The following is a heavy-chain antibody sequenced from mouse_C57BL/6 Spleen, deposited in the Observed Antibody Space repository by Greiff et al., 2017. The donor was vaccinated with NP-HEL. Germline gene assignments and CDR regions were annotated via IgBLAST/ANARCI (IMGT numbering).Heavy chain of an antibody. V-gene: IGHV1-53*01. D-gene: IGHD1-1*01. CDR1: GYTFTSYW. J-gene: IGHJ4*01. Sequence: QVQLKQPGTELVKPGASVKLSCKASGYTFTSYWMHWVKQRPGQGLEWIGNINPSNGGTNYNEKFKSKATLTVDKSSSTAYMQLSSLTSEDSAVYYCARGYGSSYRYYAMDYWGQGTSVTVSS. CDR2: INPSNGGT. CDR3: ARGYGSSYRYYAMDY.